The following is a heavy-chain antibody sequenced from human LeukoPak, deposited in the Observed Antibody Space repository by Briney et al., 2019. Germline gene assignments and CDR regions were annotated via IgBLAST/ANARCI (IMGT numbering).Heavy chain of an antibody. CDR1: GFTFSSYS. CDR3: ARDHASFGDGYPHLNAFDI. V-gene: IGHV3-21*01. J-gene: IGHJ3*02. D-gene: IGHD5-24*01. Sequence: KTGGSLRLSCAASGFTFSSYSKNWVRQAPGKGGEWVSSISSSSSYIYYGDSVKGRFTISRHNATNTLYLQMNSLRAEDTAVYYCARDHASFGDGYPHLNAFDISGQGTMVTVSS. CDR2: ISSSSSYI.